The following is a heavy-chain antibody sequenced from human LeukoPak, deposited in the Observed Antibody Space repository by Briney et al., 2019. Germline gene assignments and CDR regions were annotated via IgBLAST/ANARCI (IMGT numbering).Heavy chain of an antibody. V-gene: IGHV5-51*01. J-gene: IGHJ4*02. Sequence: GEALQIPCKGSGYSFTTYWIAWVRPMPGKGLEWMGIIYLGDSDPRYSPSFQGQVTISADKSITTPYLQWSRLKASDTAMYYCARRRHSGWSDLDPFDYWGQGTLVTVSS. CDR3: ARRRHSGWSDLDPFDY. D-gene: IGHD6-19*01. CDR1: GYSFTTYW. CDR2: IYLGDSDP.